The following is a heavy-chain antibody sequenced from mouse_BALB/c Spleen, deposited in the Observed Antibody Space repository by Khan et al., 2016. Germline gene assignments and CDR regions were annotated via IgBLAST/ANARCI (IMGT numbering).Heavy chain of an antibody. CDR2: IRTKRNKYAT. CDR1: GFTFNTNA. J-gene: IGHJ2*01. CDR3: VSWDY. V-gene: IGHV10S3*01. Sequence: EVQLVETGGGLVQPKGSLKLSCAAAGFTFNTNAMNWVRQAPGKGLEWVARIRTKRNKYATYYADSVKDRFTISRDDSQSMLYLQMNNLKTEDTARYYCVSWDYWGQGTTLTVSS.